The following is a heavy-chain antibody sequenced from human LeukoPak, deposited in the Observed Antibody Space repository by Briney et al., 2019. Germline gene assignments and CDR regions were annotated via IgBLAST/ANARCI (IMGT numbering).Heavy chain of an antibody. D-gene: IGHD2-2*03. V-gene: IGHV4-30-4*01. CDR2: IYYSGST. J-gene: IGHJ5*02. CDR1: GGSISSGDYY. Sequence: PSQTLSLTCTVSGGSISSGDYYWSWIRQPPGKGLEWIGYIYYSGSTYYNPSLKSRVTISVDTSKNQFSLKLSSVTAADTAVYYCARVGIVVVPARVGSENWFDPWGQGTLVTVSS. CDR3: ARVGIVVVPARVGSENWFDP.